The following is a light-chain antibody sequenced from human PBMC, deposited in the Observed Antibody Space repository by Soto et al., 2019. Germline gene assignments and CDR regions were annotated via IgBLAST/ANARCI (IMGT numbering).Light chain of an antibody. Sequence: EIVLTQSPGTLSLSPGERATPSCRASQSVSSNYLAWYQQKPGQAPRLLIYGASSRATGIPDRFSGSGSGTPFPLTISRLEPEDFAVYYCQHYGRSAYTFGQGTTLQIK. CDR3: QHYGRSAYT. CDR2: GAS. J-gene: IGKJ2*01. CDR1: QSVSSNY. V-gene: IGKV3-20*01.